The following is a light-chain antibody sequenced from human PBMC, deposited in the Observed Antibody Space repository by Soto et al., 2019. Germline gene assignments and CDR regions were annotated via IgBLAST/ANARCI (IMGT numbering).Light chain of an antibody. Sequence: DIQMTQSPSSLSASVGDRVTITCRASQNIDIYLHWYQQKPGTAPKLLIYGASSLQSGVPSRFSGSGSGTDFTLTIRSLHPEDFATYYCQQTSNTPQTFGGGTKVEIK. CDR2: GAS. CDR3: QQTSNTPQT. J-gene: IGKJ4*01. V-gene: IGKV1-39*01. CDR1: QNIDIY.